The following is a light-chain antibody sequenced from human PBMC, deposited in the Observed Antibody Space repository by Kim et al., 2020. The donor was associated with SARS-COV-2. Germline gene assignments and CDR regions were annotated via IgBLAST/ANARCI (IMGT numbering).Light chain of an antibody. V-gene: IGLV2-14*03. Sequence: QSALTQPASVSGSPGQSITISCTGTNSNVGGYNYVSWYQQHPGKAPKLMIYDVGTRPSGVSDRFSGSKSGNTASLTISGLQTEDEADYYCSSYTTTTTLVFGGGTQLTVL. CDR2: DVG. J-gene: IGLJ2*01. CDR3: SSYTTTTTLV. CDR1: NSNVGGYNY.